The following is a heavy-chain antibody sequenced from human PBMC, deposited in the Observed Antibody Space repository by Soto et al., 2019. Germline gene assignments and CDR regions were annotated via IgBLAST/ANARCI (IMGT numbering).Heavy chain of an antibody. CDR2: ISSTGTSM. V-gene: IGHV3-48*03. CDR1: GFTFSSYE. J-gene: IGHJ4*02. CDR3: ARETHFIDY. Sequence: VQLVESGGDLVQPGGSLRLSCAASGFTFSSYEMNWVRQAPGKGLEWVSYISSTGTSMDYADSVKGRFTISRDNAKNTLQLQLNSLRDEDTAVYYCARETHFIDYWGQGTLVSVSA.